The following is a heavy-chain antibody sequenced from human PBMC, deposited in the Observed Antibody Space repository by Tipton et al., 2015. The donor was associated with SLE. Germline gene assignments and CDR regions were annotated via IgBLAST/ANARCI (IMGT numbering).Heavy chain of an antibody. V-gene: IGHV3-48*03. Sequence: GSLRLSCVASGFTFSSHGMIWVRQAPGKGLEWLSYISGGGSTIDYADSMRGRLTVSRDNAKNLMFLQMRSLRAEDTAVYHCARGPPYHWESSGYFSHAFDVWGQGTMVTVFS. CDR1: GFTFSSHG. CDR2: ISGGGSTI. CDR3: ARGPPYHWESSGYFSHAFDV. D-gene: IGHD3-22*01. J-gene: IGHJ3*01.